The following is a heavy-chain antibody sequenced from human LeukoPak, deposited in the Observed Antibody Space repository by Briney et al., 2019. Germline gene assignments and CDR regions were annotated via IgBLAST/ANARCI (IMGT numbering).Heavy chain of an antibody. CDR3: AREVLIVVEPAANTIDY. V-gene: IGHV3-21*01. CDR2: INKGGSYM. J-gene: IGHJ4*02. CDR1: GFTFRDYT. D-gene: IGHD2-2*01. Sequence: GGSLRLSCAAFGFTFRDYTMNWVRQTPGKGLEWVSAINKGGSYMTYADSVKGRFTVSRDNANNSLFLQMNNLRVEDTAVYFCAREVLIVVEPAANTIDYWGQGTRVAVSS.